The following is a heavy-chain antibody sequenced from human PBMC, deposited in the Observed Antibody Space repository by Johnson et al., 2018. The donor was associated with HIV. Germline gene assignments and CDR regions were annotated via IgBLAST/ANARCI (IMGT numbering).Heavy chain of an antibody. CDR3: ARKIENVLQFLEWLYCTVLDAFDI. J-gene: IGHJ3*02. Sequence: VQLVESGGGVVRPGGSLRLSCAASGFTFSRYWMSWVRQAPGKGLEWVANIKQDGSEKYYVDSVKGRFTISRDNAKNSLYLQMNSLRAEDTAVYYCARKIENVLQFLEWLYCTVLDAFDIWGQGTMVTVSS. V-gene: IGHV3-7*01. D-gene: IGHD3-3*01. CDR2: IKQDGSEK. CDR1: GFTFSRYW.